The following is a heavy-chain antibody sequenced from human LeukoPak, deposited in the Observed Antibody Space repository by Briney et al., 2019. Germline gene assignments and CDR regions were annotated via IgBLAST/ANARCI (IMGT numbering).Heavy chain of an antibody. V-gene: IGHV4-34*01. D-gene: IGHD3-22*01. J-gene: IGHJ4*02. CDR3: SGGYYVGYFDY. CDR1: GGSFSGYF. CDR2: IYYSGST. Sequence: SETLSLTCAVYGGSFSGYFWTWIRQPPGKGLEWIGSIYYSGSTYYNPSLKSRVTISVDTSKNQFSLKLSSVTAADTAAYYCSGGYYVGYFDYWGQGTLVTVSS.